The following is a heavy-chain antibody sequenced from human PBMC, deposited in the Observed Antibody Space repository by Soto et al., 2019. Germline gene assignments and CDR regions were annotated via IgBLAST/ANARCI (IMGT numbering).Heavy chain of an antibody. CDR1: GGTFSRYT. J-gene: IGHJ4*02. CDR2: ITPMFGTP. V-gene: IGHV1-69*13. Sequence: ASVKVSCKASGGTFSRYTITWVRQAPGQGLEWMGGITPMFGTPNYAQKFQGRVTITADESTSTAYMELRSLRSEDTAMYYCARDGTLYDNSAYYYFYWGQGTLVTVSS. D-gene: IGHD3-22*01. CDR3: ARDGTLYDNSAYYYFY.